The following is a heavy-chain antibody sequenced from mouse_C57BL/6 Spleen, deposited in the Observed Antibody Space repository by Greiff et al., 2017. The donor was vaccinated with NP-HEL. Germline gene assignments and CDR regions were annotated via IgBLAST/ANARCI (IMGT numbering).Heavy chain of an antibody. CDR2: ISSGGSYT. CDR1: GFTFSSYG. CDR3: ARHTLTGNYFDY. Sequence: EVQLQESGGDLVKPGGSLKLSCAASGFTFSSYGMSWVRQTPDKRLEWVATISSGGSYTYYPDSVKGRFTISRDNAKNTLYLQMSSLKSEDTAMYYCARHTLTGNYFDYWGQGTTLTVSS. J-gene: IGHJ2*01. D-gene: IGHD4-1*01. V-gene: IGHV5-6*01.